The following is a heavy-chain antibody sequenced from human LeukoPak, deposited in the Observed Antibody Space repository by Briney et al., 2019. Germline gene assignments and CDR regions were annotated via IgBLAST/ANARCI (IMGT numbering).Heavy chain of an antibody. CDR1: GFTFSSYG. CDR2: ISYDGSNK. V-gene: IGHV3-30*03. CDR3: ARDGVLEWLLYSYYYYGMDV. D-gene: IGHD3-3*01. J-gene: IGHJ6*02. Sequence: GGSLRLSCAASGFTFSSYGMHWVRQAPGKGLEWVAVISYDGSNKYYADSVKGRFTISRDNSKNTLYLQMNSLRAEDTAVYYCARDGVLEWLLYSYYYYGMDVWGQGTTVTVSS.